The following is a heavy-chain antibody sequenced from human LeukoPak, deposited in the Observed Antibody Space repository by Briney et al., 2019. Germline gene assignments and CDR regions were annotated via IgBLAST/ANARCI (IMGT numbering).Heavy chain of an antibody. J-gene: IGHJ4*02. CDR3: ARGGELGKGPYESAFDY. CDR1: GFTFSDYY. V-gene: IGHV3-11*05. CDR2: ISGTGSQT. Sequence: GGSLRLSCAASGFTFSDYYMSWIRQAPGKGLEWVSYISGTGSQTPYADSVKGRFTISRDNAKKSLSLQMNSLRADDTAVYYCARGGELGKGPYESAFDYWGQGTLVTVSS. D-gene: IGHD7-27*01.